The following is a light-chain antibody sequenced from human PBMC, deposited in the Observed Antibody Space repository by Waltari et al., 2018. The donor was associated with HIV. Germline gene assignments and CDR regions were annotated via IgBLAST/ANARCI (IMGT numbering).Light chain of an antibody. V-gene: IGLV1-40*01. CDR2: ANI. Sequence: QSVLTQPPSVSGAPGQRVTISCTGSSSNIGAGYDVHWYQQLPGTAPKLLIYANINRPSGVPDQFSGSKSGSSASLAITGLQAEDEAHYYCQSFDSSLTTSGVIFGGGTKLTVL. CDR1: SSNIGAGYD. J-gene: IGLJ2*01. CDR3: QSFDSSLTTSGVI.